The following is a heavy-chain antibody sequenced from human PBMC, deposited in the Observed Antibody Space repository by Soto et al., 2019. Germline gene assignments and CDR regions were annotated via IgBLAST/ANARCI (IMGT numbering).Heavy chain of an antibody. CDR3: ARENTAGATDSGDRWAVDY. Sequence: PGGSLRLSCADSGFTFSSYAMHWVRQATGKGLEWVAVISYDGSNKYYADSVKGRFTISRDNSKNTLYLQMNSLRDEDTAVYYCARENTAGATDSGDRWAVDYWGQGTLVTVSS. CDR1: GFTFSSYA. J-gene: IGHJ4*02. V-gene: IGHV3-30-3*01. CDR2: ISYDGSNK. D-gene: IGHD1-26*01.